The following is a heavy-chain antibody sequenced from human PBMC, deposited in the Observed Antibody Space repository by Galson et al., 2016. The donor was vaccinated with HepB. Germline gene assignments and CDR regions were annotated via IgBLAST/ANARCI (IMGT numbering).Heavy chain of an antibody. CDR3: ARDPNGDYFGAFDF. D-gene: IGHD4-17*01. J-gene: IGHJ3*01. CDR2: VTGSGSWT. Sequence: SLRLSCAASGFTFSTYAMTWVRQAPGKGLEWVSSVTGSGSWTYYADSVKGRLTISRDNSKNTLYLQMNSLRAEDTALYYCARDPNGDYFGAFDFWGQGTMVTVSS. CDR1: GFTFSTYA. V-gene: IGHV3-23*01.